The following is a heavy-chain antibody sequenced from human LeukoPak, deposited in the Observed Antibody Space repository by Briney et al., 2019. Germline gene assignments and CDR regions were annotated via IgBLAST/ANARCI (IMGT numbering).Heavy chain of an antibody. V-gene: IGHV1-2*02. D-gene: IGHD6-19*01. J-gene: IGHJ5*02. CDR2: INPNSGGT. Sequence: ASVKVSCKASGYTFTGYYMHWVRQAPGQGLEWMGWINPNSGGTNYAQKFQGRVTMTRDTSISTAYMELSRLRSDDTAVYYCARVLAGIAVAGRGFNWFDPWGQGTLVTVSS. CDR1: GYTFTGYY. CDR3: ARVLAGIAVAGRGFNWFDP.